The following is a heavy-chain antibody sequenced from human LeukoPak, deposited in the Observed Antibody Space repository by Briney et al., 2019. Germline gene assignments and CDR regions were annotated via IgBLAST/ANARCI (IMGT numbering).Heavy chain of an antibody. J-gene: IGHJ3*02. Sequence: SETLSLTCAVYGGSFSGYYWSWIRQPPGKGLEWIGEINHSGSTNYNPSLKSRVTISVDTSKNQFSLKLSPVTAADTAVYYCARADVDTAMVTRVDAFDIWGQGTMVTVSS. CDR2: INHSGST. CDR3: ARADVDTAMVTRVDAFDI. V-gene: IGHV4-34*01. D-gene: IGHD5-18*01. CDR1: GGSFSGYY.